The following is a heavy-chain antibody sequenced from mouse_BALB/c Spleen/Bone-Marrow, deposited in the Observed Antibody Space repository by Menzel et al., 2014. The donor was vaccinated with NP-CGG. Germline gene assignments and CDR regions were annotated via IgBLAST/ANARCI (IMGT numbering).Heavy chain of an antibody. J-gene: IGHJ3*01. D-gene: IGHD2-14*01. CDR2: IYPGSGST. CDR1: GYTFTDPV. CDR3: ARYDVPAWFAY. Sequence: QVQLKQSGPELVKPGASVKMSCKASGYTFTDPVIGWVKQRTGQGLEWIGEIYPGSGSTYYNEKFKGKATLTADKSSNTVYMQLSSLTSEDSAVYFCARYDVPAWFAYWGQGTLVTVSA. V-gene: IGHV1-77*01.